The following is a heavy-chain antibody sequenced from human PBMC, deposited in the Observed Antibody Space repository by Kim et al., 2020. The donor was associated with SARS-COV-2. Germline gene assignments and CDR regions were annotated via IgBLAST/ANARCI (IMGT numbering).Heavy chain of an antibody. J-gene: IGHJ3*02. CDR3: ARMALVWGNAFDI. V-gene: IGHV1-69*01. Sequence: KYAQKFQGRVTITADEHTSTAYMELSSLRSDETAVYYCARMALVWGNAFDIWGQGTKVTVS. D-gene: IGHD3-16*01.